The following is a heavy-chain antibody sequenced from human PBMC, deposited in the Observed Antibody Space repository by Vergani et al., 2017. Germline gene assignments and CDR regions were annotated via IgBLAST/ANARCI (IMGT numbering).Heavy chain of an antibody. V-gene: IGHV3-43*02. D-gene: IGHD4-17*01. CDR2: ISCDGGST. J-gene: IGHJ6*02. CDR1: GFTFSACP. Sequence: EVQLLQSGGGVIQPGGSVRLSCAASGFTFSACPMTWVRQAPGKGLEWVSLISCDGGSTYYADSVKGRFTISRDNSKNSLYLQMNSLRTEDTALYYCAKYIGVTTYYGMDLWGQGTTVTVSS. CDR3: AKYIGVTTYYGMDL.